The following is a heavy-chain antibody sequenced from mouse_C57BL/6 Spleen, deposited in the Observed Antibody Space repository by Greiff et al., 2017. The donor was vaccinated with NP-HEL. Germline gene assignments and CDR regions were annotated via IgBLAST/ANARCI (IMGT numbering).Heavy chain of an antibody. D-gene: IGHD2-2*01. Sequence: DVKLQESGPGLVKPSQSLSLTCSVTGYSITSGYYWNWIRQFPGNKLEWMGYISYDGSNNYNPSFKNRISITRDTSKNQFFLKLNSVTTEDTATYYCANLYYGYDEGLWFDYWGQGTTLTVSS. CDR1: GYSITSGYY. V-gene: IGHV3-6*01. CDR3: ANLYYGYDEGLWFDY. CDR2: ISYDGSN. J-gene: IGHJ2*01.